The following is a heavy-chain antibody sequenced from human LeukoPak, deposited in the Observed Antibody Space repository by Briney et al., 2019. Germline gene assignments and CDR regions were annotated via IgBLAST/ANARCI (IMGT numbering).Heavy chain of an antibody. CDR1: GDSISSGGYY. Sequence: SETLSLTCTVSGDSISSGGYYWSWIRQHPGKGLEWIGYIYYSGSTYYNPSLKSRVTISVDTSKNQFSLKLSSVTAADTAVYYCARFGELLTRFDPWGQGTLVTVSS. CDR3: ARFGELLTRFDP. J-gene: IGHJ5*02. V-gene: IGHV4-31*03. CDR2: IYYSGST. D-gene: IGHD3-10*01.